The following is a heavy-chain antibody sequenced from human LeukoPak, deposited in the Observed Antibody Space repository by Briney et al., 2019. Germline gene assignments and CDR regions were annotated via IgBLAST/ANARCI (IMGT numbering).Heavy chain of an antibody. D-gene: IGHD2-15*01. Sequence: SETLSLTCTVSGGSVSSGSYYWSWIRQPPGKGLEWIGYNYYSGSTNYNPSLKSRVTISVDTSKNQFSLKLSSVIAADTAVYYCARGGYCSGGSCYPSVDYWGQGTLVTVSS. V-gene: IGHV4-61*01. CDR2: NYYSGST. CDR1: GGSVSSGSYY. J-gene: IGHJ4*02. CDR3: ARGGYCSGGSCYPSVDY.